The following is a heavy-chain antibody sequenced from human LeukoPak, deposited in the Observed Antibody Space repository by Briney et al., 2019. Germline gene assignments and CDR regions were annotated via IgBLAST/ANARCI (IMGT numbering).Heavy chain of an antibody. CDR3: ARSPRDSSGYYYVGAFDI. V-gene: IGHV1-18*01. CDR2: ISGYNVNT. CDR1: GYTFSSYG. Sequence: ASVKVSCKASGYTFSSYGISWVRQAPGQGLEWMGWISGYNVNTNYAQKVQGRVTMTTDTSTSTAYMELRNLRSDDTAVYYCARSPRDSSGYYYVGAFDIWGQGTMVTVSS. D-gene: IGHD3-22*01. J-gene: IGHJ3*02.